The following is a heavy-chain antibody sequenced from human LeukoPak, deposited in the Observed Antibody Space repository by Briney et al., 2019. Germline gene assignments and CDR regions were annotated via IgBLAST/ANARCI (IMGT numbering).Heavy chain of an antibody. CDR2: ISYDGSNK. CDR1: GFTFSSYA. J-gene: IGHJ6*02. Sequence: GRSLRLSCAASGFTFSSYAMHWVRQAPGKGLEWVAVISYDGSNKYYADSVKGRFTISRDNSKNSLYLQMNSLRAEDTAVYYCARASGLGYCSSTSCYTRYYYYYGMDVWGQGTTVTVSS. V-gene: IGHV3-30-3*01. D-gene: IGHD2-2*02. CDR3: ARASGLGYCSSTSCYTRYYYYYGMDV.